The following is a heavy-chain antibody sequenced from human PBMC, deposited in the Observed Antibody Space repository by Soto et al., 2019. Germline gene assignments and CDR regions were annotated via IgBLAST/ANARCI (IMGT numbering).Heavy chain of an antibody. CDR1: GFTFSSYA. J-gene: IGHJ6*02. V-gene: IGHV3-30-3*01. CDR2: ISYDGSNK. Sequence: GGSLRLSCAASGFTFSSYAMHWVRQAPGKGLEWVAVISYDGSNKYYADSVKGRFTISRDNSKNTLYLQMNSLRAEDTAVYYCARDDVLRYSAGYGVYYYGMDVWGQGTSVTVSS. CDR3: ARDDVLRYSAGYGVYYYGMDV. D-gene: IGHD3-9*01.